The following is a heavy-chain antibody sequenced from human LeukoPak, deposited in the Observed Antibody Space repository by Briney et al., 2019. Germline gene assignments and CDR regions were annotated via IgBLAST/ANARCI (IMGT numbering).Heavy chain of an antibody. J-gene: IGHJ4*02. CDR3: TTDRVLLWFGELPDY. D-gene: IGHD3-10*01. V-gene: IGHV3-15*01. CDR2: IKSKTDGGTT. Sequence: GGSLRLACAASGFTFSNAWMSWVRQAPGKGLEWVGRIKSKTDGGTTDYAAPVKGRFTISRDDSKNTLYLQMNSLKTEDTAVYYCTTDRVLLWFGELPDYWGQGTLVTVSS. CDR1: GFTFSNAW.